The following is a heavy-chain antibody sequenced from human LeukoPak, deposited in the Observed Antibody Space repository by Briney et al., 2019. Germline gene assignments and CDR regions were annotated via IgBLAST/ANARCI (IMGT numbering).Heavy chain of an antibody. J-gene: IGHJ4*02. D-gene: IGHD4-17*01. CDR2: ISYDGSNK. CDR3: AKGGVYGDYYFDY. CDR1: GFTFSSYG. Sequence: GGSLRLSCAASGFTFSSYGMHWVRQAPGKGLEWVAVISYDGSNKYYADSVKGRFTIPRDNSKNTLYLQMNSLRAEDTALYYCAKGGVYGDYYFDYWGQGTLVTVSS. V-gene: IGHV3-30*18.